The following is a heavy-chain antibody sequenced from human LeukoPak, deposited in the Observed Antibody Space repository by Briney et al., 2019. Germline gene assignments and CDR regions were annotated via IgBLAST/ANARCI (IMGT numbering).Heavy chain of an antibody. CDR1: GYTFTGHY. D-gene: IGHD3-10*01. CDR3: YGPITMVRGPSGY. V-gene: IGHV1-2*06. Sequence: ASVKVSCKASGYTFTGHYMHWVRQAPGQGLEWMGRINPNSGGANYAQKFQGRVTMTRDTSISTAYMELSRLRSDDTAVYYCYGPITMVRGPSGYWGQGTLVTVSS. CDR2: INPNSGGA. J-gene: IGHJ4*02.